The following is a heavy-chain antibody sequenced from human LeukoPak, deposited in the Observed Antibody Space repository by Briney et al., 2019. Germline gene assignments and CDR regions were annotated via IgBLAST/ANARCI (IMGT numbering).Heavy chain of an antibody. CDR2: ISTDGNTA. CDR1: GFTFSSYS. V-gene: IGHV3-74*01. Sequence: GGSLRLSCAASGFTFSSYSMNWVRQAPGKGLEWVSRISTDGNTATYADSVKGRFSISRDNAKNTLYLQMNRLRAEDTAVYYCTTLHIVDYWAQGTLVTVSS. D-gene: IGHD2-15*01. J-gene: IGHJ4*02. CDR3: TTLHIVDY.